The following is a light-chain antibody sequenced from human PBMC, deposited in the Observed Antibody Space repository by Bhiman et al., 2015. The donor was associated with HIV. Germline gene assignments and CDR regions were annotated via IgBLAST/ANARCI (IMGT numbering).Light chain of an antibody. V-gene: IGLV3-1*01. Sequence: SYELTQPPSVSVSPGQTASITCSGHALGNKYVNWYQQKAGQSPVLVIYQDTERPSGIPERFSGSNSGNTATLTISGTQAMDEADYYCQAWDSGTAKFVFGSGTKVIVL. CDR3: QAWDSGTAKFV. CDR2: QDT. CDR1: ALGNKY. J-gene: IGLJ1*01.